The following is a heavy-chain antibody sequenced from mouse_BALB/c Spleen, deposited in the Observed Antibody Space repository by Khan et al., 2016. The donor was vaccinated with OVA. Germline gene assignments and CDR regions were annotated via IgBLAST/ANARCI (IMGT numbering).Heavy chain of an antibody. V-gene: IGHV1-54*01. CDR2: INPGNGNT. J-gene: IGHJ2*01. CDR3: ARSQLGLRFDY. Sequence: QVQLQQSGAELVRPGTSVKVSCKASGYAFTSYLIEWVNQRPGQGLEWIGLINPGNGNTNYNEKFKGKATLTAAKSSSTAYLPLSSLTSDDYAVYFCARSQLGLRFDYWGQGTTLTVSS. D-gene: IGHD3-1*01. CDR1: GYAFTSYL.